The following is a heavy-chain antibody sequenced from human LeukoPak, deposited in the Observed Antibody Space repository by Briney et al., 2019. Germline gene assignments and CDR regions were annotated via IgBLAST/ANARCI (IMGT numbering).Heavy chain of an antibody. Sequence: ASVKVSCKASGYTFTSYDINWVRQATGQGLEWMGWMNPNSGNTGYAQKSQGRVTMTRNTSISTTYMELSSLRSEDTAVYYCARGPEYSSSWFGRFNYYYYMDVWGKGTTVTVSS. CDR2: MNPNSGNT. CDR1: GYTFTSYD. J-gene: IGHJ6*03. D-gene: IGHD6-13*01. V-gene: IGHV1-8*01. CDR3: ARGPEYSSSWFGRFNYYYYMDV.